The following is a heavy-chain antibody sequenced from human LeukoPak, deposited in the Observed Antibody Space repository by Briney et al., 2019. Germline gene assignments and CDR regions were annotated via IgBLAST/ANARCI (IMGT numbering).Heavy chain of an antibody. CDR2: INGGGDKT. Sequence: TGGSLRLSCAASGFSFTSYAMSWVRQAPGKGLEWVSGINGGGDKTYYRDSVKGRITISRGNSKNTLYLQMNSLRAEDTAIYYCAKSRGSTLFDSWGQGTLVTVSS. CDR3: AKSRGSTLFDS. V-gene: IGHV3-23*01. D-gene: IGHD1-26*01. J-gene: IGHJ4*02. CDR1: GFSFTSYA.